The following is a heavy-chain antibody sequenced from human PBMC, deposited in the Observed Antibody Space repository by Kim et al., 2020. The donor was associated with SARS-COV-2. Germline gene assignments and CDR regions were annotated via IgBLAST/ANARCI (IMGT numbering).Heavy chain of an antibody. V-gene: IGHV4-4*02. CDR2: IYHSGST. CDR1: GGSISSSNW. J-gene: IGHJ4*02. Sequence: LRETLSLTCAVSGGSISSSNWWSWVRQPPGKGLEWIGEIYHSGSTNYNPSLKSRVTISVDKSKNQFSLKLSSVTAADTAVYYCATYSYGYSDYFDYWGQGTLVTVSS. CDR3: ATYSYGYSDYFDY. D-gene: IGHD5-18*01.